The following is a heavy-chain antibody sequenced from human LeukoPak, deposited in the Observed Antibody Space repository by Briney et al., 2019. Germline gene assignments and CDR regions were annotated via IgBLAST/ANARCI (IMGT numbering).Heavy chain of an antibody. J-gene: IGHJ3*02. V-gene: IGHV4-34*01. CDR3: ARSDGYGLVDI. Sequence: PSETLSLTCAVYGGSFSGYYWSWIRQPPGKGLEWIGEINHSGSTNYNPSLKSRVTISVDTSKNQFSLTLTSVTAADTALYYCARSDGYGLVDIWGQGTMVTFSS. CDR2: INHSGST. CDR1: GGSFSGYY. D-gene: IGHD3-10*01.